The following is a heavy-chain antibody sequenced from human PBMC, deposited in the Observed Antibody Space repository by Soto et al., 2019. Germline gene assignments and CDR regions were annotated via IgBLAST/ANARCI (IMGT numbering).Heavy chain of an antibody. CDR1: GGSISSNY. J-gene: IGHJ5*02. CDR2: VYNSGST. D-gene: IGHD6-13*01. CDR3: ARYRREAVAGYTLDS. V-gene: IGHV4-59*01. Sequence: PSETLSLTCTVSGGSISSNYWTWIRQPPGKGLEWIGYVYNSGSTNYNPSLKSRVTISEDTSKSQFSLKANSMTAADTAVYYCARYRREAVAGYTLDSWGQGILVTVSS.